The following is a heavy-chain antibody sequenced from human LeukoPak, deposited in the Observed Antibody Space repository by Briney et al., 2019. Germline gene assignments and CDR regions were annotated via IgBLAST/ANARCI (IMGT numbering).Heavy chain of an antibody. CDR1: GFTFSSYA. J-gene: IGHJ4*02. CDR2: ISGSGGST. D-gene: IGHD4-17*01. Sequence: GGSLRLSCAASGFTFSSYAMSWVRQAPGKGLEWVSAISGSGGSTYYADSVKGRFTISRDNSKNTLYLQMNSLRAEDTAVYYCARGMTTVTTRGDYFDYWGQGTLVTVSS. V-gene: IGHV3-23*01. CDR3: ARGMTTVTTRGDYFDY.